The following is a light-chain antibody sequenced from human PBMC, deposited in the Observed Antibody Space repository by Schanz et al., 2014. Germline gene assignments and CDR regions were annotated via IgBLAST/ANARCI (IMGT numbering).Light chain of an antibody. CDR2: GAS. J-gene: IGKJ5*01. V-gene: IGKV3-15*01. Sequence: EIVLTQSPGTLSLSPGERATLSCRASQSVTSTYLAWYQQKPGQAPRLLILGASTRATGIPARFSGSGSGTEFTLTISSLQSEDFAFYYCQQYDNWPPITFGQGTRLEIK. CDR1: QSVTSTY. CDR3: QQYDNWPPIT.